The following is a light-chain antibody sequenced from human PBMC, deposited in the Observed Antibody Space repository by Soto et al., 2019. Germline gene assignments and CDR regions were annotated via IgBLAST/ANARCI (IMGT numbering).Light chain of an antibody. V-gene: IGLV2-23*03. CDR2: ECS. CDR3: CSYAGSSTFGVV. J-gene: IGLJ2*01. CDR1: SSDVGSYNL. Sequence: QSALTQPASVSGSPGQSITISCTGTSSDVGSYNLVSWYQQHPGKAPKLMIYECSKRPSGVSNRFSGSKSGNTASLTISGLQAEDEADYYCCSYAGSSTFGVVFGGGTKLTVL.